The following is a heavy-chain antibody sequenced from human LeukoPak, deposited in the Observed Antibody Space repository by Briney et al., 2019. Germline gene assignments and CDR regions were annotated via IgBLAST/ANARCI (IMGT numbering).Heavy chain of an antibody. CDR2: IYYSGST. V-gene: IGHV4-30-4*07. Sequence: PSETLSLTCAVSGGSISSGGYSWSWIRQPPGKGLEWIGYIYYSGSTYYNPSLKSRVTMSVDTSKNQFSLKLSSVTAADTAVYYCARARVVPAARWGEYYYYYMDVWGKGTTVTISS. J-gene: IGHJ6*03. CDR3: ARARVVPAARWGEYYYYYMDV. CDR1: GGSISSGGYS. D-gene: IGHD2-2*01.